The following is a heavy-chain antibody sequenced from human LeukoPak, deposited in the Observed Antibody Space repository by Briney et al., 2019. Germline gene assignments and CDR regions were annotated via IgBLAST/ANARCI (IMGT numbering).Heavy chain of an antibody. J-gene: IGHJ4*02. CDR1: GFTFSSYG. D-gene: IGHD5-18*01. V-gene: IGHV3-30*02. CDR2: IRFDGSNK. CDR3: ARGNSGGYSYGYPSPSLFDY. Sequence: GGSLRLSCAASGFTFSSYGMHWVRQAPGKGLEWVAFIRFDGSNKYYADSVKGRFTISRDNSKNTLYLQMNSLRAEDTAVYYCARGNSGGYSYGYPSPSLFDYWGQGTLVTVPS.